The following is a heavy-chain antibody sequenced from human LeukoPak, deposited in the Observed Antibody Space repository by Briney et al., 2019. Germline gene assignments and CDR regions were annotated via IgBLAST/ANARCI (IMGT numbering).Heavy chain of an antibody. CDR3: AKEFRPTIRYCSGGSCYAPRLDY. CDR1: GFTFSSYG. D-gene: IGHD2-15*01. V-gene: IGHV3-30*02. J-gene: IGHJ4*02. Sequence: GGSLRLSCAASGFTFSSYGMHWVRQAPGKGLEWVAFIRYDGSNKYYADSVKGRFTISRDNSKNTLYLQMNSLRAEDTAVYYCAKEFRPTIRYCSGGSCYAPRLDYWGQGTLVTVSS. CDR2: IRYDGSNK.